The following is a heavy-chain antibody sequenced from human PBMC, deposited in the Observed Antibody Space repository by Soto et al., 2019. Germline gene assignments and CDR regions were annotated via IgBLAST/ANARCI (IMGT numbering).Heavy chain of an antibody. V-gene: IGHV3-33*01. CDR1: GFTFSNYG. CDR2: IWYGGSDK. CDR3: ARAPQGYFDY. J-gene: IGHJ4*02. Sequence: QVQVVESGGGVVQPGRSLRLSCVPSGFTFSNYGMHWVRQAPGKGLEWVAVIWYGGSDKYYADSVKGRFTISRDNSKNPLDTQRNSLRAEDTAVYYCARAPQGYFDYWGQGILVTVSS.